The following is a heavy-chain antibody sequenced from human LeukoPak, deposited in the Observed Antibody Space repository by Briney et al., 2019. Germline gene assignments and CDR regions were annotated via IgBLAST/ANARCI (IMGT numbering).Heavy chain of an antibody. J-gene: IGHJ4*02. D-gene: IGHD3-22*01. V-gene: IGHV1-2*02. CDR2: INPNSGGT. CDR1: GYTFTGYY. CDR3: ARVRYDSSGYYYVLPFDY. Sequence: APVTVSCKASGYTFTGYYMHWVRQAPGQGLEWMGWINPNSGGTNYAQKFQGRVTMTRDTSISTAYMELSRLRSDDTAVYYCARVRYDSSGYYYVLPFDYWGQGTLVTVSS.